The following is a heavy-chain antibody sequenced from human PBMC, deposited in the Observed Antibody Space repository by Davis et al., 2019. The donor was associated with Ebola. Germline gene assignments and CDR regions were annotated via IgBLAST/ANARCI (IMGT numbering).Heavy chain of an antibody. V-gene: IGHV3-7*01. D-gene: IGHD4-17*01. CDR1: GFTLSSYW. CDR2: IKQDGSEK. J-gene: IGHJ4*02. Sequence: GESLKISCAASGFTLSSYWMHWVRQAPGKGLEWVANIKQDGSEKYYVDSVKGRFTISRDNAKNSVFLQMNSLRAEDTAVYYCASHDYGDYAGPDYWGQGTLVTVSS. CDR3: ASHDYGDYAGPDY.